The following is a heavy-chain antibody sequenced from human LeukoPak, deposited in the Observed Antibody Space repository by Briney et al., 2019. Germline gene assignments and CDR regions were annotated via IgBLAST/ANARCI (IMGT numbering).Heavy chain of an antibody. CDR2: IKQDGSVR. Sequence: GGSLRLSCAASGFTFSTFWMSWVRQAPGKGLEWVANIKQDGSVRYYVDSVKGRFTISRDNAKNSLYLQMDSLRAEDTAVYYCARGHYYYYYMDVWGKGTTVTVSS. CDR1: GFTFSTFW. J-gene: IGHJ6*03. V-gene: IGHV3-7*01. CDR3: ARGHYYYYYMDV.